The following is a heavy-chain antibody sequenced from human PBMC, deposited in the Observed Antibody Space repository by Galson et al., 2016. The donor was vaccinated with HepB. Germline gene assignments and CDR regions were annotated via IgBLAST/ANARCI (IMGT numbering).Heavy chain of an antibody. D-gene: IGHD3-16*01. CDR1: GYTFTGHY. V-gene: IGHV1-2*02. J-gene: IGHJ4*02. CDR3: TRRDRRVAWGPYYFDL. Sequence: SVKVSCKASGYTFTGHYIHWVRQAPGQGLEWMGWINSNSGGTDYAQKFQGRVIMTRDTSISTTYLELTSLRSDDTAVYYCTRRDRRVAWGPYYFDLWGQGTLVTVSS. CDR2: INSNSGGT.